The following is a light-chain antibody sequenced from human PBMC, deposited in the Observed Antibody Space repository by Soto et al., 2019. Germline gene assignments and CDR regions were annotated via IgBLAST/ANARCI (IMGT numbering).Light chain of an antibody. Sequence: QSVLTQPASVSGSPGQSITISCTGTSIDVGAYNFVSWHQQHPGKAPKLMIYNVYDRPSGISYRFSGSKSGNTSSLTISGLKGDDEPDYHCSEYKLSRNYVLGNGTKVTV. CDR3: SEYKLSRNYV. J-gene: IGLJ1*01. V-gene: IGLV2-14*03. CDR1: SIDVGAYNF. CDR2: NVY.